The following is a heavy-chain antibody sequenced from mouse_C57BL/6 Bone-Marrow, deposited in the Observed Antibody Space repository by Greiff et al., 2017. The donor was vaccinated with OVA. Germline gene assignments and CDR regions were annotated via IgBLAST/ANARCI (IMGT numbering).Heavy chain of an antibody. D-gene: IGHD1-1*01. V-gene: IGHV2-2*01. CDR3: ARHYGSSLFAY. CDR2: IWSGGST. Sequence: VQLQQSGPGLVQPSQSLSITCTVSGFSLTSYGVHWVRPSPGKGLEWLGVIWSGGSTDYNAAFISRLSISKDNSKSQVFFKMNSLQADDTAIYYCARHYGSSLFAYWGQGTLVTVSA. CDR1: GFSLTSYG. J-gene: IGHJ3*01.